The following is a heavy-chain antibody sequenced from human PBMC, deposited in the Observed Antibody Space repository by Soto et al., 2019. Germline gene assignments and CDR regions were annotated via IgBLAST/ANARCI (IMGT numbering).Heavy chain of an antibody. D-gene: IGHD3-3*01. Sequence: GASVKVSCKASGHTFTSYGISWVRQAPGQGLEWMGWISAYNGNTNYAQKLQGRVTMTTDTSTSTAYMELRSLRSDDTAVYYCARAYYDFWSGYWGGYYYGMDVWGQGTTVTVSS. V-gene: IGHV1-18*01. CDR1: GHTFTSYG. J-gene: IGHJ6*02. CDR3: ARAYYDFWSGYWGGYYYGMDV. CDR2: ISAYNGNT.